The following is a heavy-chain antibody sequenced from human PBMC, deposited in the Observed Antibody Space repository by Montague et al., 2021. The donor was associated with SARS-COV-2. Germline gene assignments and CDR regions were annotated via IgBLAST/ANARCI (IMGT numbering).Heavy chain of an antibody. Sequence: SETLSLTCSVSGDSVNSNYWSWVRQPPGKGLEWLGYIFYSGSTYNPSLNSRFTMSLDTSKNHFSLNLISVTAADTAVYYCAKASRGYGGDFDSWGQGTLVIVSS. CDR1: GDSVNSNY. CDR3: AKASRGYGGDFDS. CDR2: IFYSGST. J-gene: IGHJ4*02. D-gene: IGHD4-23*01. V-gene: IGHV4-59*02.